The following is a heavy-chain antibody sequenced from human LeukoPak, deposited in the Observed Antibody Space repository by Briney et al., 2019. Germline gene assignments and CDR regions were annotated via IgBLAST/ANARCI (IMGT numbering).Heavy chain of an antibody. V-gene: IGHV4-59*08. CDR3: ARLAGSIWYYFDL. J-gene: IGHJ4*02. CDR1: AASISGNH. D-gene: IGHD3-10*01. CDR2: VYFSGNT. Sequence: SETLSLTCSVSAASISGNHWSWMQRPPGKGLEWIGYVYFSGNTHYNPSLRGRLTLSLDTSKNHVSLRLTSVTAADTAVYFCARLAGSIWYYFDLWGQGTLVTVSS.